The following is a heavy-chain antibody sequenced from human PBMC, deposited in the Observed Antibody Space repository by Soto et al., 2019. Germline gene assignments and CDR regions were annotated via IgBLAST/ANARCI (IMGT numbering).Heavy chain of an antibody. Sequence: GGSLRLSCAASGFTFSSYAMSWVRQAPGKGLEWVSAISGSGGSTYYADSVKGRFTISRDNSKNTLYLQMNSLRAEDTAVYYCAKDGPLYDYYGSGSYPQYYYYMDVWGKGTTVTVS. V-gene: IGHV3-23*01. D-gene: IGHD3-10*01. J-gene: IGHJ6*03. CDR1: GFTFSSYA. CDR3: AKDGPLYDYYGSGSYPQYYYYMDV. CDR2: ISGSGGST.